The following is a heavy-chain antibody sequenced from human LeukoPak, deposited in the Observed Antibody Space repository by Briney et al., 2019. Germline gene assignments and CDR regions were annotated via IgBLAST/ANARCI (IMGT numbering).Heavy chain of an antibody. J-gene: IGHJ6*02. Sequence: SGGSLRLSCAASGFTFSSYSMNWVRQAPGKGLEWGSYISGSSSTIYYADSVKGRFTISRDNSKNTLYLQMNSLRAEDTAVYYCARDYDFWSGYYPIAYGMDVWGQGTTVTVSS. CDR1: GFTFSSYS. CDR3: ARDYDFWSGYYPIAYGMDV. CDR2: ISGSSSTI. V-gene: IGHV3-48*01. D-gene: IGHD3-3*01.